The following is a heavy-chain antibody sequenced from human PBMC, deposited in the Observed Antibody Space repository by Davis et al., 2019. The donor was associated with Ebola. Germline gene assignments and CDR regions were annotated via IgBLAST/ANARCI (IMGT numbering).Heavy chain of an antibody. CDR2: ISSSGSTT. CDR3: ARNGPLLWFGNSLYETDAFDL. V-gene: IGHV3-11*01. D-gene: IGHD3-10*01. CDR1: GFKFSEYY. Sequence: PGGSLRLSCVGSGFKFSEYYMSWVRQAPGKGLEWLSYISSSGSTTYSADSVRGRFTISRDNARNSLFRQMDSLREEETAVYYCARNGPLLWFGNSLYETDAFDLWGQGTMVTVSS. J-gene: IGHJ3*01.